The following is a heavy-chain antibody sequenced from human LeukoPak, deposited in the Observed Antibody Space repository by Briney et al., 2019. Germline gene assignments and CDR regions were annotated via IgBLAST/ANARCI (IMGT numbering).Heavy chain of an antibody. V-gene: IGHV3-33*01. CDR2: IWYDGSNK. Sequence: GGSLRLSCAASGFTFSSYGMHWVRQAPGKGLEWVAVIWYDGSNKYYADSVKGRFTISRDNSKNTLYLQMNSLRAEDTAVYYCARALTVGGYDIFDYWGQGTLVTVSS. D-gene: IGHD3-9*01. CDR1: GFTFSSYG. J-gene: IGHJ4*02. CDR3: ARALTVGGYDIFDY.